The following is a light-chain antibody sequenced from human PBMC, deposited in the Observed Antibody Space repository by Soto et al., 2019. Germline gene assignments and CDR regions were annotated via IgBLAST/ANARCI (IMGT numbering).Light chain of an antibody. CDR2: TAS. CDR1: QGSSNY. CDR3: KPYNCGLWT. Sequence: DIQMTQSPSSLSASVVDIVTITCRAIQGSSNYLAWYQQKPGKVPKLLIYTASTLQSGVPSRFRISESVTDFTLTISSLKPEDVATYQCKPYNCGLWTFGQGTKVEV. J-gene: IGKJ1*01. V-gene: IGKV1-27*01.